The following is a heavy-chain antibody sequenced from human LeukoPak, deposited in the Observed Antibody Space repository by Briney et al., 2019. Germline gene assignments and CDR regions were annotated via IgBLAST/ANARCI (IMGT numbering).Heavy chain of an antibody. J-gene: IGHJ4*02. CDR1: GFTFGDYA. Sequence: GGSLRLSCTASGFTFGDYAMSWVRQAPGKGLEWVGFIRSKAYGGTTEYAASVKGRFTISRDDSKSIAYLQMNSLKTEDTAVYYCTRASLLRQCYFDYWGQGTLVTVSS. D-gene: IGHD4-17*01. CDR2: IRSKAYGGTT. CDR3: TRASLLRQCYFDY. V-gene: IGHV3-49*04.